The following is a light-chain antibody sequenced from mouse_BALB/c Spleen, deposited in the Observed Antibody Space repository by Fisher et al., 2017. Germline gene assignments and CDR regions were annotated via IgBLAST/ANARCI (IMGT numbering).Light chain of an antibody. J-gene: IGKJ5*01. CDR2: DTS. Sequence: IVITQTPAIMSASPGEKVTMTCSASSSVSYMHWYQQKSGTSPKRWIYDTSKLASGVPARFSGSGSGTSYSLTISSMVAEDAATYYCQQWSSYPLTFGAGAKLELK. CDR1: SSVSY. V-gene: IGKV4-59*01. CDR3: QQWSSYPLT.